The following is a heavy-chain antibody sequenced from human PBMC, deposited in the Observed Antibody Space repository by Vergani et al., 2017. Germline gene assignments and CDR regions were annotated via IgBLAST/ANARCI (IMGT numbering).Heavy chain of an antibody. Sequence: EVELVESGGGLVQPGGSLRLSCAASGFTFNEYWMHLARQVPGKGLVWVSGMNGDGDTISYADSVKGRLTISRDNSKNSLYLQMNSLRAEDTALYYCAKDMRGCSGGSCYSYYYGMDVWGQGTTVTVSS. CDR2: MNGDGDTI. CDR3: AKDMRGCSGGSCYSYYYGMDV. CDR1: GFTFNEYW. D-gene: IGHD2-15*01. J-gene: IGHJ6*02. V-gene: IGHV3-74*01.